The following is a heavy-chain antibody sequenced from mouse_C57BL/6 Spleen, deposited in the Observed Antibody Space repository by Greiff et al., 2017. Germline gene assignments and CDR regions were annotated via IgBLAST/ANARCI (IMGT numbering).Heavy chain of an antibody. CDR1: GYTFTSYW. CDR3: ARRNYGSSYWYFDV. J-gene: IGHJ1*03. V-gene: IGHV1-52*01. Sequence: VQLHQPGAELVRPGSSVKLSCKASGYTFTSYWMHWVKQRPIQGLEWIGNIDPSDSETHYNQKFKDKATLTVDKSSSTAYMQLSSLTSEDSAVYYCARRNYGSSYWYFDVWGTGTTVTVSS. CDR2: IDPSDSET. D-gene: IGHD1-1*01.